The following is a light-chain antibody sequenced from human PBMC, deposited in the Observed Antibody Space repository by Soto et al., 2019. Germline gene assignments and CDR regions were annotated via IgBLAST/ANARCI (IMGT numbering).Light chain of an antibody. CDR1: QSVSSN. Sequence: TKSPGTLSLSPGERATLSCRASQSVSSNLAWYQQKPGQAPRLLIYGASTRATGIPARFSGSGSGTEFTLTISSLQSEDFAVYYCQQYNNWPPWTFGQVTKV. J-gene: IGKJ1*01. V-gene: IGKV3-15*01. CDR2: GAS. CDR3: QQYNNWPPWT.